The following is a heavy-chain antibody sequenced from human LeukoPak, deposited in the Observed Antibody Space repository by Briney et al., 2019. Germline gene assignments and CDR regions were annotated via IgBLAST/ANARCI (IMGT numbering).Heavy chain of an antibody. CDR3: AKQSVSGYTSGWDWYFDL. Sequence: PGGCLRLARAASGSSFITSAMSWVRQQGRDWLGLVSAISGNGGTTYYADSVRGRFSISRDNSDNTLFLQMNSLRAEDTAVYYCAKQSVSGYTSGWDWYFDLWGRSTLVTVSS. V-gene: IGHV3-23*01. D-gene: IGHD6-25*01. J-gene: IGHJ2*01. CDR1: GSSFITSA. CDR2: ISGNGGTT.